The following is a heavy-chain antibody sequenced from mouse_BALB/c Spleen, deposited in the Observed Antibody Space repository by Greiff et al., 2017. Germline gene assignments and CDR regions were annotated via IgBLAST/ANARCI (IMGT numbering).Heavy chain of an antibody. J-gene: IGHJ4*01. D-gene: IGHD2-10*01. Sequence: VQLQQSGAELAKPGASVKMSCKASGYTFTSYWMHWVKQRPGQGLEWIGYINPSTGYTEYNQKFKDKATLTADKSSSTAYMQLSSLTSEDSAVYYCARAYYGSPMDYWGQGTSVTVSS. CDR1: GYTFTSYW. CDR2: INPSTGYT. CDR3: ARAYYGSPMDY. V-gene: IGHV1-7*01.